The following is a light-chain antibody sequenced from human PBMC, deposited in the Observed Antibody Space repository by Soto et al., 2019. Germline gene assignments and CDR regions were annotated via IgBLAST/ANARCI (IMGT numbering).Light chain of an antibody. CDR2: LAS. CDR3: HHYGPAPWT. V-gene: IGKV3-20*01. J-gene: IGKJ1*01. Sequence: EIVLTQSPGTLSLSPGERATLSCRASQTVRGNYLAWFQQRPGKPPRLLIYLASTRAAGVPDRFSGSGSGTEFSLTISRLEAEDFAVYYCHHYGPAPWTFGQGTKVEIK. CDR1: QTVRGNY.